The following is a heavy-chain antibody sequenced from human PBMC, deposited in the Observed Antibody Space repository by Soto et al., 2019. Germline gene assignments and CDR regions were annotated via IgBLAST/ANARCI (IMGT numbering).Heavy chain of an antibody. Sequence: QDQLVQSGVEVKKPGASVKVSCKASGYSFTNYGITWVRKAPGQGFEWMGWISAYNGNTNYAQKYQGRVSMTTDASTSTAYLEWRSLKSDDPAVYYCARDRGVAPPVAGNTHYYYYMDVWGNGTPVTVSS. J-gene: IGHJ6*03. CDR2: ISAYNGNT. D-gene: IGHD6-19*01. CDR3: ARDRGVAPPVAGNTHYYYYMDV. V-gene: IGHV1-18*01. CDR1: GYSFTNYG.